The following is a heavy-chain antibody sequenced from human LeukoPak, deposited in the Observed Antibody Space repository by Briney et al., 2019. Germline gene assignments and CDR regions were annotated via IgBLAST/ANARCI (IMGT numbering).Heavy chain of an antibody. Sequence: GGSLRLSCAASGFTFSNAWMSWVRQAPGKGLEWVDRIKSKTDGGTTDYAAPVKGRFTISRDDSKNTLYLQMNSLKTEDTAVYYCTTEWFAAAPGYWGQGTLVTVSS. CDR3: TTEWFAAAPGY. CDR2: IKSKTDGGTT. D-gene: IGHD2-15*01. V-gene: IGHV3-15*01. CDR1: GFTFSNAW. J-gene: IGHJ4*02.